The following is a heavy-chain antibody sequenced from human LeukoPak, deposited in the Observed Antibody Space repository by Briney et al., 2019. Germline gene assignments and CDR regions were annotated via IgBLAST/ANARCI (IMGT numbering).Heavy chain of an antibody. D-gene: IGHD2-15*01. V-gene: IGHV4-61*09. CDR2: IYTSGST. Sequence: SQTLSLTCTVSGGSISSGSYYWSWIRQPAGKGLEWIGHIYTSGSTNYNPSLKSRVTISVDTSKNQFSLKLNSVTAADTAVYYCARHYSPIDYWGQGTLVAVSS. J-gene: IGHJ4*02. CDR3: ARHYSPIDY. CDR1: GGSISSGSYY.